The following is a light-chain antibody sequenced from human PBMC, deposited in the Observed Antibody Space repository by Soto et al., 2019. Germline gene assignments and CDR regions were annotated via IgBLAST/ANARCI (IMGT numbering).Light chain of an antibody. V-gene: IGKV3-20*01. CDR3: QQYGSSLWT. CDR2: GAS. J-gene: IGKJ1*01. Sequence: DIVLTQSPGTLSLSPGERATLSCRASQSVSSSYLAWYQQKPGQAPRLLIYGASSRATGIPDRFSGSGSGTDFTLTISRLEPGDFAVYYCQQYGSSLWTFGQGTKVDIK. CDR1: QSVSSSY.